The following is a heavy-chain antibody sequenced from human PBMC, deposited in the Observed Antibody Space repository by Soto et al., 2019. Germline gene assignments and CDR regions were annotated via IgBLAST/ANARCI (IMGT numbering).Heavy chain of an antibody. D-gene: IGHD2-15*01. CDR2: ISAYNGNT. J-gene: IGHJ6*03. V-gene: IGHV1-18*01. CDR1: GYTFTSYG. CDR3: ARDVVVVAATAVSVYYYYYTDV. Sequence: ASVKVSCKASGYTFTSYGISWVRQAPGQGLEWMGWISAYNGNTNYAQKLQGRVTMTTDTSTSTAYMELRSLRSDDTAVYYCARDVVVVAATAVSVYYYYYTDVWGKGTTVTVSS.